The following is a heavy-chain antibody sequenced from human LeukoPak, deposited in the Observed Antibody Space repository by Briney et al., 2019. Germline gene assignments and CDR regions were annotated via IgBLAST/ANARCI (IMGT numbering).Heavy chain of an antibody. CDR3: AREACSSTSCNFDY. J-gene: IGHJ4*02. CDR2: IIPIFGTA. Sequence: GSSVTVSCKASGGTFSSYAISWVRQAPGQGLEWMGGIIPIFGTANYAQKFQGRVTITADKSTSTAYMELSSLRSEDTAVYYCAREACSSTSCNFDYWGQGTLVTVSS. V-gene: IGHV1-69*06. D-gene: IGHD2-2*01. CDR1: GGTFSSYA.